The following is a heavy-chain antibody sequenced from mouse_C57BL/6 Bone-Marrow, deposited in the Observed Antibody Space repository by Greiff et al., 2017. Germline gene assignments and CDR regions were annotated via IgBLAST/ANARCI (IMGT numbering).Heavy chain of an antibody. J-gene: IGHJ3*01. CDR2: ISDGGSST. V-gene: IGHV5-4*01. CDR1: GFTFSSYA. CDR3: ARDGGDSSGYAY. D-gene: IGHD3-2*02. Sequence: EVMLVESGGGLVKPGGSLKLSCAASGFTFSSYAMSWVRQTPEKRLEWVATISDGGSSTNYPDNVKGRFTISRDNAKNNLYLQMSHLKSEDTAMYYCARDGGDSSGYAYWGQGTLVTVSA.